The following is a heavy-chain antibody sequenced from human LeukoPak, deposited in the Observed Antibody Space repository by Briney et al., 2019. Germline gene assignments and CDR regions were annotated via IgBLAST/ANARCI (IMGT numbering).Heavy chain of an antibody. J-gene: IGHJ4*02. V-gene: IGHV4-38-2*02. CDR3: ARDARPSYDTSGYYFPGDY. CDR2: IYHSGST. Sequence: PSETLSLTCAVSGHSISSGYYWGWIRQPPGKGLEWIGSIYHSGSTYYNPSLKSRVTISVDTSKNQFSLKLSSVTAADTAVYYCARDARPSYDTSGYYFPGDYWGQGTLVTVSS. CDR1: GHSISSGYY. D-gene: IGHD3-22*01.